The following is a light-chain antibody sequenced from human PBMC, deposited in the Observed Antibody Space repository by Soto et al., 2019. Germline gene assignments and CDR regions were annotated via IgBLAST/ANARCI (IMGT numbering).Light chain of an antibody. V-gene: IGKV1-9*01. CDR1: QGTSSY. CDR2: GAS. Sequence: IQLTQSPAFLSASLGDRVTITCRASQGTSSYLAWFQQKPGRAPRLLIYGASTLQSGVPARFSGSGSGTDFTLTISNLQPEDFATYYCQQLNSYPHTFGGGTKVDIK. CDR3: QQLNSYPHT. J-gene: IGKJ4*01.